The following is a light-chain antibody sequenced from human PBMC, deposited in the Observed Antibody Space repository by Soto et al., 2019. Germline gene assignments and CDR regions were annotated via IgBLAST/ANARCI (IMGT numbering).Light chain of an antibody. V-gene: IGKV1-39*01. CDR1: QTISTY. CDR2: AAS. CDR3: QQSHGIPYT. Sequence: DIPMTQSPSSLSASVGERVTITCRASQTISTYLNWYQQKPGKAPKLLIYAASTLQSGVPSRFSGSGSGTDFTLTINSLQPEDFATYYCQQSHGIPYTFGQGTKLEIK. J-gene: IGKJ2*01.